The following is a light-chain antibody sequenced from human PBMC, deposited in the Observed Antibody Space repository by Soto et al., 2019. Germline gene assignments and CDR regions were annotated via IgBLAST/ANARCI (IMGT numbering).Light chain of an antibody. CDR1: SSDVGGYNY. V-gene: IGLV2-8*01. CDR2: EVS. Sequence: QSALTQPPSASGSPGQSVTISCTGTSSDVGGYNYVSWYQQHPGKAPKVMIFEVSKRPSGVPDRFSGSKSGNTASLTVSGLQAEDEADYYCTSYAGASTLVFGGGTQVTVL. J-gene: IGLJ2*01. CDR3: TSYAGASTLV.